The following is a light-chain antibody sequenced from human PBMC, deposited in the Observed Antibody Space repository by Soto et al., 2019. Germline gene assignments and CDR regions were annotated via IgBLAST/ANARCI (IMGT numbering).Light chain of an antibody. CDR3: HQYDSYPRT. Sequence: IQITQSPSTLSASLGDRVTMTCRASPSLNRDYLAWYQQKPVKAPKLLIYKASTLETDVPSRFSGGGSGTAFTLTISSLQADDFATYYCHQYDSYPRTFGQGTKVDIK. J-gene: IGKJ1*01. V-gene: IGKV1-5*03. CDR1: PSLNRDY. CDR2: KAS.